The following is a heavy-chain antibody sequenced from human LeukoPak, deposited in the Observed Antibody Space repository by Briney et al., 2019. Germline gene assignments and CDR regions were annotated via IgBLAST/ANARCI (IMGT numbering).Heavy chain of an antibody. CDR1: GFTFSHNY. Sequence: LSCAAXGFTFSHNYMSWVRQAPGKGLEWVSVIYSGGSTYYSDSVKGRFTISRDNSKNTLYLQMNSLRVEDTAVYYCASFSLEWFTFDYWGQGTLVTVSS. CDR3: ASFSLEWFTFDY. D-gene: IGHD3-3*01. CDR2: IYSGGST. V-gene: IGHV3-53*01. J-gene: IGHJ4*02.